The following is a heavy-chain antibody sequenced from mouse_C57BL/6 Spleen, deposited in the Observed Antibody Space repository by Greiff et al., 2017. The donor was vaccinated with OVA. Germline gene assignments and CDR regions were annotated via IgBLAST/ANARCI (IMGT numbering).Heavy chain of an antibody. Sequence: EVQLQESGGGLVQPGGSMKLSCAASGFTFSDAWMDWVRQSPEKGLEWVAEIRNKANNHATYYAESVKGRFTISRDDSKSSVYLQMNSLRAEDTGIYYCTRGRPSYFDYWGQGTTLTVSS. V-gene: IGHV6-6*01. CDR2: IRNKANNHAT. CDR1: GFTFSDAW. D-gene: IGHD6-1*01. J-gene: IGHJ2*01. CDR3: TRGRPSYFDY.